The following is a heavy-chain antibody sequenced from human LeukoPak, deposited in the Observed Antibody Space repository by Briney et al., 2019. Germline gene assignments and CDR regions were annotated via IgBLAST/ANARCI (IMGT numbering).Heavy chain of an antibody. Sequence: PGGSLRLSCSAPGFTLISYWMTWGRQAPGKGLEWVANINQDGNDKSYVDSVKGRFTISRDNATSSLFLQMNSLRDEDTAVYYCVRGRDVWGQGTRVPVS. V-gene: IGHV3-7*05. CDR1: GFTLISYW. CDR3: VRGRDV. CDR2: INQDGNDK. J-gene: IGHJ6*02.